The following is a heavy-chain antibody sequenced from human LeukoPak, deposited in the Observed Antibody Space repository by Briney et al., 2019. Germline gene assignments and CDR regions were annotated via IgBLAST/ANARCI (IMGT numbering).Heavy chain of an antibody. Sequence: SVKVSCKASGGTFSSYAISWVRQAPGQGREWMGGIIPIFCTANYAQKFQGRVTITTDESTSTASMELSSLRSEATAVYYCARGLRTTVVTPPGGGYYYFDYWGQGTLVTVSS. D-gene: IGHD4-23*01. CDR2: IIPIFCTA. CDR3: ARGLRTTVVTPPGGGYYYFDY. V-gene: IGHV1-69*05. J-gene: IGHJ4*02. CDR1: GGTFSSYA.